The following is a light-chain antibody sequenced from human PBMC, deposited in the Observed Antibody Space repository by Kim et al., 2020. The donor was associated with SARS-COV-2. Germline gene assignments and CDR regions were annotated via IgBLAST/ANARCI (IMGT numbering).Light chain of an antibody. CDR3: NSRDSSGNLGV. Sequence: LGGTGRITCQGDSVRNYFVIWYQQKPGQAPLLVMFGRNIRACGCPDRFSGSRLGDTASLTIAGTQPEDEADYYCNSRDSSGNLGVFGGGTQLTVL. J-gene: IGLJ3*02. CDR2: GRN. CDR1: SVRNYF. V-gene: IGLV3-19*01.